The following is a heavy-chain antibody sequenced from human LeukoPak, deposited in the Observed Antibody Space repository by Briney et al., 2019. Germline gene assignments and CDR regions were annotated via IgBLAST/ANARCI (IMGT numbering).Heavy chain of an antibody. D-gene: IGHD3-10*01. V-gene: IGHV1-18*01. J-gene: IGHJ4*02. Sequence: ASVNVSCKTSGYRFTWYGINWVRHGPGQGLEWLGWISAANYVTEFAPHVRDRLTMTQDISTSTAYMELRGLRSDDTAVYYCTRGGSVPAQGDFWGQGTLVTVSS. CDR1: GYRFTWYG. CDR2: ISAANYVT. CDR3: TRGGSVPAQGDF.